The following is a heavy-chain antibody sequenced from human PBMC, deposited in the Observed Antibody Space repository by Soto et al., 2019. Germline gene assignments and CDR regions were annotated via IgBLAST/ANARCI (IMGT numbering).Heavy chain of an antibody. V-gene: IGHV3-66*01. D-gene: IGHD6-13*01. CDR2: IYSGGST. CDR1: GFTFSNTL. Sequence: GGPLRLSCASTGFTFSNTLMNWVRQAPGKGLEWVSIIYSGGSTYYADSVKGRFTISRDNSKNTLYLQMNSLRAEDTAVYYCARDLFIAAAIHWGQGT. CDR3: ARDLFIAAAIH. J-gene: IGHJ4*02.